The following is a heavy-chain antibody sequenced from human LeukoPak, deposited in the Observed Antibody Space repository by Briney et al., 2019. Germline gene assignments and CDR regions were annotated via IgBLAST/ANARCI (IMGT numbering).Heavy chain of an antibody. CDR1: GLTFNNYD. CDR3: ARSIDIDY. Sequence: GGSLTLAWAASGLTFNNYDMKWVRQAPGEVLEWVSYISSSSSIIYYADSVKGRFTISRDTAKNSMYLQMNSLRAEDTAVYYCARSIDIDYWGQGTLVTVSS. V-gene: IGHV3-48*01. CDR2: ISSSSSII. J-gene: IGHJ4*02. D-gene: IGHD2-21*01.